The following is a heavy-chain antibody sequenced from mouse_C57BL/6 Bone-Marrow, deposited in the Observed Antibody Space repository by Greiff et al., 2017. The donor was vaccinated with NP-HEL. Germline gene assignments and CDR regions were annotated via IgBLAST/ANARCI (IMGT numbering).Heavy chain of an antibody. Sequence: EVQLVESGGDLVKPGGSLKLSCAASGFTFSSYGMSWVRQTPDKRLEWVATISSGGSYTYYPDSVKGRFTISRDNAKNTLYLQMSSLKSEDTAMYYCARHGITGTRYAMDYWGQGTSVTVSS. CDR1: GFTFSSYG. J-gene: IGHJ4*01. CDR2: ISSGGSYT. CDR3: ARHGITGTRYAMDY. D-gene: IGHD4-1*01. V-gene: IGHV5-6*01.